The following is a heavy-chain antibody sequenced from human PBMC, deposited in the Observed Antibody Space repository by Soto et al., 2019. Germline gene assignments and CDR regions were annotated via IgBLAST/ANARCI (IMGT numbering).Heavy chain of an antibody. Sequence: QVHLVQSGAEVKKPGASVKVSCKTSGYTFINFDVNWVRQATGQGLEWMGWMSPNSENKGYAQKFQGRVTMTRDTSISAAYMELSGLRSDDTAVYYCARGYGRSWNTGGYNWFDFWGQGTLVTVSS. CDR1: GYTFINFD. V-gene: IGHV1-8*01. D-gene: IGHD6-13*01. CDR2: MSPNSENK. J-gene: IGHJ5*01. CDR3: ARGYGRSWNTGGYNWFDF.